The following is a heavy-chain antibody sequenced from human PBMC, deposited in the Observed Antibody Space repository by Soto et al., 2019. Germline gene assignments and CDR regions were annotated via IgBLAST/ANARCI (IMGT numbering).Heavy chain of an antibody. CDR1: GGTFSSYA. V-gene: IGHV1-69*13. D-gene: IGHD3-22*01. CDR2: IIPIFGTA. CDR3: ASDDIVPVRGFPYYYDSSGRRDFHI. J-gene: IGHJ3*02. Sequence: SVKVSCKASGGTFSSYAISWVRQAPGQGLEWMGGIIPIFGTANYAQKFQGRVTITEDESTSTAYMELSSLRSEDTDVYYCASDDIVPVRGFPYYYDSSGRRDFHICGQGTMVT.